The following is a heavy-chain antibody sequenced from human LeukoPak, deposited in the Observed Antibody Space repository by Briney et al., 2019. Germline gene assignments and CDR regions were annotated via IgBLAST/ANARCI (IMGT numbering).Heavy chain of an antibody. V-gene: IGHV4-34*01. J-gene: IGHJ4*02. CDR1: GGSFSGYY. CDR3: ARQGVGIQPWFRGYYFDY. CDR2: INHSGST. Sequence: SETLSLTCAVYGGSFSGYYWSWIRQPPGKGLEWIGEINHSGSTNYNPSLKSRVTISVDTSKNQFSLKLSSVTAADTAVYYCARQGVGIQPWFRGYYFDYWGQGTLVTVSS. D-gene: IGHD5-18*01.